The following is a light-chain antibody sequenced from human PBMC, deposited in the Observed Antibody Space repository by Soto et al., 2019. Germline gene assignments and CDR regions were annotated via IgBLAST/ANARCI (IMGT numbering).Light chain of an antibody. CDR1: QSVSSY. CDR2: DAS. J-gene: IGKJ2*01. V-gene: IGKV3-15*01. CDR3: LQYSTWPPLYT. Sequence: EIVMTQSPATLSVSLGERVTLSCRASQSVSSYLAWYQQKPGQAPRLLISDASTRATDIPDRFSGSGSGTDLTLTISSLQSTALAVYYCLQYSTWPPLYTFGQGTKLEIK.